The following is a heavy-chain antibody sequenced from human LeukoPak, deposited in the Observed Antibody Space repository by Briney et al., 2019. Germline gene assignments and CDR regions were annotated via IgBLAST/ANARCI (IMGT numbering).Heavy chain of an antibody. CDR3: ARGGMVQGVYYYYYMDV. V-gene: IGHV1-69*01. J-gene: IGHJ6*03. Sequence: ASVKVSCKASGGTFSSYAISWVRQAPGRGLEWMGGIIPILGTANYAQKFQGRVTITADESTSTAYMELSSLRSEDTAVYYCARGGMVQGVYYYYYMDVWGKGTTVTVSS. CDR1: GGTFSSYA. D-gene: IGHD3-10*01. CDR2: IIPILGTA.